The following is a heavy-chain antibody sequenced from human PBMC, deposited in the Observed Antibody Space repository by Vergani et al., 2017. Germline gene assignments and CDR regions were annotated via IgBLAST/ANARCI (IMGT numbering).Heavy chain of an antibody. Sequence: QVRLQESGPGLVKPSETLSLTCSVSGGSMSGYYWSWIRQPPGKELEWIGYMYHSGSTNYNPSLETRVTISGDTSKNQFSLMLNAVTVADTAVYYCDRVADCYGLGSRLLDLWGQGILVTVSS. CDR1: GGSMSGYY. V-gene: IGHV4-59*01. D-gene: IGHD3-10*01. CDR2: MYHSGST. J-gene: IGHJ5*02. CDR3: DRVADCYGLGSRLLDL.